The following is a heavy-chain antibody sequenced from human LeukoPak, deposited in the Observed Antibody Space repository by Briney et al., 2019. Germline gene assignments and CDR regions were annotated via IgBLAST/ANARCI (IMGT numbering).Heavy chain of an antibody. V-gene: IGHV3-48*01. CDR2: ISSSSSTI. Sequence: GGSLRLSCAASGFTFSSYSMNWVRQAPGKGLEWVSYISSSSSTIYYADSVKGRFTISRDNAKNSLYLQMNSLRAEDTAVYYCARSYSSSRKYYFDYWGQGTLVTVSS. J-gene: IGHJ4*02. CDR1: GFTFSSYS. CDR3: ARSYSSSRKYYFDY. D-gene: IGHD6-13*01.